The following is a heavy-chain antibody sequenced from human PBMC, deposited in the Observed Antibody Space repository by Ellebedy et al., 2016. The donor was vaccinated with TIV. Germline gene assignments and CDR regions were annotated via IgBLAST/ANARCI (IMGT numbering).Heavy chain of an antibody. CDR2: IDPSDGVT. CDR1: GYTFTNYY. V-gene: IGHV1-46*01. CDR3: ARPLPLTYYYAMDV. Sequence: AASVKVSCKASGYTFTNYYIHWVRQAPGQGLEWMGIIDPSDGVTNYPQKLQGRVTMTTDTSTNTAYMELRSLRSDDTAVYYCARPLPLTYYYAMDVWGQGTTVTVSS. J-gene: IGHJ6*02. D-gene: IGHD5/OR15-5a*01.